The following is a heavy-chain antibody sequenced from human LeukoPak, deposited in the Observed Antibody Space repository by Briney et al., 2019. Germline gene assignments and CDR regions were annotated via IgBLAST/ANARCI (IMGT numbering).Heavy chain of an antibody. J-gene: IGHJ6*02. Sequence: SETLSLTCTVSGGSISSGGYYWSWIRQHPGKGLEWIGYIYYSGSTYYNPSLKSRVTISVDTSKNQFSLKLSSVTAADTAVYFCAGSPHDIVVVPAAPNYYYYGMDVWGQGTTVAVSS. V-gene: IGHV4-31*03. CDR3: AGSPHDIVVVPAAPNYYYYGMDV. D-gene: IGHD2-2*01. CDR2: IYYSGST. CDR1: GGSISSGGYY.